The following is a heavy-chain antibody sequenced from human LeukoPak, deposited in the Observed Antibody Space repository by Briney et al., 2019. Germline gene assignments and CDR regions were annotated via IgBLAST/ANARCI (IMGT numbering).Heavy chain of an antibody. CDR3: ARGRCSSTSCLKGRFDP. CDR1: GGSISSGGDS. J-gene: IGHJ5*02. D-gene: IGHD2-2*01. Sequence: SETLSLTCAVSGGSISSGGDSWSWFRQPPGKGLEWIVYMYYSGSTYYNRSLKSRVTISVDTSKNQFSLKLSSVPAADTAVYYCARGRCSSTSCLKGRFDPWGQGTLVTVSS. CDR2: MYYSGST. V-gene: IGHV4-30-4*07.